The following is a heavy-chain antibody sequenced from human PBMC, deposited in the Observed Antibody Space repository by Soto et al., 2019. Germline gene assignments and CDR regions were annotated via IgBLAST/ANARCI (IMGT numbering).Heavy chain of an antibody. J-gene: IGHJ4*02. CDR1: GFSFSTYG. CDR2: ISYDGSKK. CDR3: AKDRVQLVWGPDFDY. D-gene: IGHD6-6*01. Sequence: GGSLRLSCAASGFSFSTYGMHWVRQAPGKGLEWVAVISYDGSKKYYADSVKGRFTISRDNSKNTLYLQMNSLRAEDTAVYYCAKDRVQLVWGPDFDYWGQGTLVTVSS. V-gene: IGHV3-30*18.